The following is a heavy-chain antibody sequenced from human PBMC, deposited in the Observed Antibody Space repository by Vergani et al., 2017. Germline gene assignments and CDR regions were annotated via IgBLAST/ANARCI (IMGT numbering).Heavy chain of an antibody. CDR2: IYTSGST. CDR3: ARYRGGYYDDAFDI. D-gene: IGHD3-3*01. V-gene: IGHV4-59*10. CDR1: GGSFSGYY. J-gene: IGHJ3*02. Sequence: QVQLQQWGAGLLKPSETLSLTCAVYGGSFSGYYWSWIRQPAGKGLEWIGRIYTSGSTNYNPSLKSRVTMSVDTSKNQFSLKLSSVTAADTAVYYCARYRGGYYDDAFDIWGQGTMVTVSS.